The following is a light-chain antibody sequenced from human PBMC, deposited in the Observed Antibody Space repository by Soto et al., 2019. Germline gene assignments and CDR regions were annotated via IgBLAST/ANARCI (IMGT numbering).Light chain of an antibody. CDR1: QSVSSTH. CDR3: HYYASSTQT. Sequence: ILLTLSQGTLSLSPGYRATLFCSASQSVSSTHLAWYHKKPGHAPRLLIYGASTTASGIPDRFSGSGSGTELTPTISILEPEDFAVYYCHYYASSTQTFGKATKLEI. V-gene: IGKV3-20*01. CDR2: GAS. J-gene: IGKJ1*01.